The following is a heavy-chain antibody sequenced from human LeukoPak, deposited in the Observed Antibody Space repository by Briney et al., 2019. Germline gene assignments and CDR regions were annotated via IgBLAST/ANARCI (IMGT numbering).Heavy chain of an antibody. CDR1: GFTFSSYG. CDR3: AKDGGANYYGSGSEFDY. J-gene: IGHJ4*02. Sequence: GGSLRLSCAASGFTFSSYGMHWVRQAPGKGLEWVAVISYDGSNKYYADSVKSRFTISRDNSKNTLYLQMNSLRAEDTAVYYCAKDGGANYYGSGSEFDYWGQGTLVTVSS. D-gene: IGHD3-10*01. V-gene: IGHV3-30*18. CDR2: ISYDGSNK.